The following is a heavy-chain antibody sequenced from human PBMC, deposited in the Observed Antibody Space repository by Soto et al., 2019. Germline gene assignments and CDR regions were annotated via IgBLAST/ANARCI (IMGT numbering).Heavy chain of an antibody. D-gene: IGHD1-26*01. CDR2: ISYDSTKT. Sequence: QVQLVESGGGVVQPGRSLRLSCAASGFTFNSYGMHWVRQGQGNGLEWVAFISYDSTKTYYADSVKARFTISRDNSNSDLDVQIISLTGEDTAVYYCARTRSAWSDFHYYSLDVWGQGTTVTVSS. CDR1: GFTFNSYG. J-gene: IGHJ6*02. CDR3: ARTRSAWSDFHYYSLDV. V-gene: IGHV3-30*03.